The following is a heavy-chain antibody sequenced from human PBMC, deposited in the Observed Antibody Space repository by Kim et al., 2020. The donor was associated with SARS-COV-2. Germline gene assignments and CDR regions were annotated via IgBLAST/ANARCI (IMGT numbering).Heavy chain of an antibody. V-gene: IGHV5-51*01. J-gene: IGHJ3*02. CDR1: RYSFTSYW. CDR2: IYPGDSDT. CDR3: ARQNGDFWSGYSESYSRAFDI. Sequence: GESLKISCKGSRYSFTSYWIGWVRQMPGKGLEWMGIIYPGDSDTRYSPSFQGQVTISADKSISTAYLQWSSLKASDTAMYYCARQNGDFWSGYSESYSRAFDIWGQGTMVTVSS. D-gene: IGHD3-3*01.